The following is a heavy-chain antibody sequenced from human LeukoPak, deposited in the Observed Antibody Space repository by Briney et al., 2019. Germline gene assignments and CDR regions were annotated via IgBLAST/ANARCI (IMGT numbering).Heavy chain of an antibody. Sequence: SETLSLTCTVSGGSINGYFCTWLRQSAGAGLECIGRIHTSGTTYYSPSFKSRVSMSVDTSTNKFSLRLNSVSAADTAVYYCARRPAGHGRYFDYWGQVALVTVSS. CDR1: GGSINGYF. CDR3: ARRPAGHGRYFDY. J-gene: IGHJ4*02. V-gene: IGHV4-4*07. CDR2: IHTSGTT. D-gene: IGHD1-14*01.